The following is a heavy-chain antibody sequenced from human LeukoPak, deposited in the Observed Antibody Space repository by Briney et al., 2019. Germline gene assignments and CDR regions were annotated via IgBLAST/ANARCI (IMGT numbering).Heavy chain of an antibody. CDR3: ARATVAGTDYYYGMDV. V-gene: IGHV1-69*13. J-gene: IGHJ6*02. Sequence: SVKVSCKASGYTFTGYYMHWVRQAPGQGLEWMGGIIPIFGTANYAQKFQGRVTITADESTSTAYMELSSLRSEDTAVYYCARATVAGTDYYYGMDVWGQGTTVTVSS. D-gene: IGHD6-19*01. CDR1: GYTFTGYY. CDR2: IIPIFGTA.